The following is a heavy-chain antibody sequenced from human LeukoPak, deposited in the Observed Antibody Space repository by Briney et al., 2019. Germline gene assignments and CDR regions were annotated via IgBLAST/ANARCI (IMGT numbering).Heavy chain of an antibody. D-gene: IGHD3-16*01. CDR3: VREASGGYFDY. V-gene: IGHV1-46*01. CDR2: ISPTNGNT. CDR1: GYTFTTYH. J-gene: IGHJ4*02. Sequence: AAVQDSCSASGYTFTTYHLNWVRQALGQGLVWMGTISPTNGNTNYAQRFRGRVTITRDTSTSTVYMVLTSMTSEATVVYYCVREASGGYFDYWGQGTQVTVSS.